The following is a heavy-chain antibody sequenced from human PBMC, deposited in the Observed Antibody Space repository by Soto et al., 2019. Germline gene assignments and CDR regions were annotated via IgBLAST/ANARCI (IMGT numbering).Heavy chain of an antibody. D-gene: IGHD2-21*02. CDR2: IYPGDSDT. CDR3: ARAGDPGCFDP. V-gene: IGHV5-51*01. Sequence: GESLKISCQGSVYSFTSYWIGWVRQMPGKGLEWMGIIYPGDSDTRYSPSYQGQVTTSADKSISTAFLQSSSPKASNTAMYYCARAGDPGCFDPWGQGTLVTVSS. CDR1: VYSFTSYW. J-gene: IGHJ5*02.